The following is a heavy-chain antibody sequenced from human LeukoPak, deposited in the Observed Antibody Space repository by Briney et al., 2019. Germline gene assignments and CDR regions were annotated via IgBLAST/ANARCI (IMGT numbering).Heavy chain of an antibody. J-gene: IGHJ4*02. CDR1: GFTFSMSG. Sequence: GGSLRLSCAASGFTFSMSGMSWVRQAPGKGLEWVSAISGSGGSTYYADSVKGRFTISRDNSKNTLYLQMNSLRAEDTAVYYCAKDRRAAAAPYYFDYWGQGTLVTVSS. CDR3: AKDRRAAAAPYYFDY. CDR2: ISGSGGST. V-gene: IGHV3-23*01. D-gene: IGHD6-13*01.